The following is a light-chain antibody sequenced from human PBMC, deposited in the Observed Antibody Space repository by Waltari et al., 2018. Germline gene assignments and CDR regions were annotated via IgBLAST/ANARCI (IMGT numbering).Light chain of an antibody. CDR1: QTVKNN. V-gene: IGKV1-5*03. J-gene: IGKJ4*01. CDR2: KAS. Sequence: DIQVTQPSSRLSASVGDSVTITCRASQTVKNNLAWYQQGPGKAPKVLIHKASRLESGAPSRFSGSGYGTEFTLTISSLQPDDFATYYCQEYDSLPVTFGGGTKVEI. CDR3: QEYDSLPVT.